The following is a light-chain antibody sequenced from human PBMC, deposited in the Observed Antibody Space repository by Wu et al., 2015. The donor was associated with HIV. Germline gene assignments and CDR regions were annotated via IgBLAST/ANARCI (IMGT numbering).Light chain of an antibody. Sequence: EIVLTQSPGTLSLSPGEGATLSCRASQSVSSSYLAWYQQKPGQAPRLLIYGASTRATGIPDRFSGSGSGTGFTLTISRLETEDIAVYYCQQHANWPLTFGQGTRLEIK. CDR1: QSVSSSY. J-gene: IGKJ5*01. CDR3: QQHANWPLT. CDR2: GAS. V-gene: IGKV3D-20*02.